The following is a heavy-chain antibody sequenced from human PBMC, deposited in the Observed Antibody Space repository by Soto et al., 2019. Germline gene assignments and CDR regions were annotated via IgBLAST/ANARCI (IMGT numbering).Heavy chain of an antibody. CDR2: ISAHNGNT. CDR1: GYAFTTYG. J-gene: IGHJ4*02. V-gene: IGHV1-18*01. CDR3: ARGRYGDY. Sequence: QVHLVQSGAEVKKPGASVKVSCKGSGYAFTTYGITWVRQAPGQGLEWMGWISAHNGNTNYAQKLQGRVTVTRDTSTSTAFMELTSMGSDDTAVYCCARGRYGDYWGQGALVTVSS. D-gene: IGHD1-1*01.